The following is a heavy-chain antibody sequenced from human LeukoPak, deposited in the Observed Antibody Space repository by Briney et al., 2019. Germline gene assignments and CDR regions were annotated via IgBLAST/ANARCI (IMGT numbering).Heavy chain of an antibody. J-gene: IGHJ4*02. CDR2: MNPNSGNT. D-gene: IGHD5-12*01. V-gene: IGHV1-8*01. CDR3: ARSSGYDSPFDY. Sequence: ASVKVSCKASGYTFTSYDINWVRQATGQGLEWMGWMNPNSGNTGYAQKFQGRVTMTRNTSISTAYMELSSLRSEDTAVYYCARSSGYDSPFDYWGQGTLVTVSS. CDR1: GYTFTSYD.